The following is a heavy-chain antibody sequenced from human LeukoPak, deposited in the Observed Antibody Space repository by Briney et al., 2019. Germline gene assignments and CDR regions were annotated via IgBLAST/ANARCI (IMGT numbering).Heavy chain of an antibody. CDR3: AKDYAEDTMVRGVMGGY. V-gene: IGHV3-33*06. CDR1: GFSFSSYG. D-gene: IGHD3-10*01. Sequence: PGGSLRLSCAASGFSFSSYGMHWVRQAPGKGLEWVAVIWYDGSNKYYADSVKGRFTISRDNSKNTLYLQMNSLRAEDTAVYYCAKDYAEDTMVRGVMGGYWGQGTLVTVSS. CDR2: IWYDGSNK. J-gene: IGHJ4*02.